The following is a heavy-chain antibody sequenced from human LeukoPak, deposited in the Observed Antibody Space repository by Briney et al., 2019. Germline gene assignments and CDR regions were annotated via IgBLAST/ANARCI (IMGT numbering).Heavy chain of an antibody. J-gene: IGHJ4*02. CDR1: GFTFSSYN. Sequence: GGSLRLSCAASGFTFSSYNMNWVRQAPGKGLEWVSGINWNGGSTGYADSVKGRFTISRDNAKNSLYLQMNSLRAEDTALYYCARDSPYPIAVAGTFDYWGQGTLVTVSS. V-gene: IGHV3-20*04. CDR2: INWNGGST. D-gene: IGHD6-19*01. CDR3: ARDSPYPIAVAGTFDY.